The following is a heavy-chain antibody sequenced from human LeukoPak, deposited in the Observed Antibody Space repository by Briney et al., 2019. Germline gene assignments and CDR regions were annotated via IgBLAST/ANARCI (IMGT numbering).Heavy chain of an antibody. CDR1: GINFRSYA. V-gene: IGHV3-23*01. Sequence: GGSLRVSCAASGINFRSYAMSWVRQAPGKGLEWVSTVTGGAVATYYADSVRGRHTISRDNSKNTLYLQMNSLRAEDTAVYYCARDSPLKGYNSGWATNSFDFWGQGTLVTVSS. CDR3: ARDSPLKGYNSGWATNSFDF. D-gene: IGHD6-19*01. J-gene: IGHJ4*02. CDR2: VTGGAVAT.